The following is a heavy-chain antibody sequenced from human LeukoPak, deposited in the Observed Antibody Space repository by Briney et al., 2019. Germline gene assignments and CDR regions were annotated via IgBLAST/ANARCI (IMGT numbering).Heavy chain of an antibody. Sequence: GGSLRLSCAASGFTVSSNYMSWVRQAPGKGLEWVSVIYSGGSTYYADSVKGRFTISRHNSKNTLYLQMNSLRAEDTAVYYCAREVVVGNSGAFDIWGQGTMVTVSS. CDR3: AREVVVGNSGAFDI. CDR2: IYSGGST. D-gene: IGHD4-23*01. J-gene: IGHJ3*02. V-gene: IGHV3-53*04. CDR1: GFTVSSNY.